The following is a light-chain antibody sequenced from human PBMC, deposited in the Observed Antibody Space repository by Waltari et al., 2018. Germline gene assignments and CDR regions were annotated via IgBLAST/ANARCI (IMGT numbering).Light chain of an antibody. CDR1: QSVSNS. CDR3: QLRTGWPMT. CDR2: DAS. J-gene: IGKJ5*01. V-gene: IGKV3-11*01. Sequence: VLTQSPATLYLSPGERSTLSCRASQSVSNSLAWYRQKPGQAPSLLIYDASTRAAGIPDRFSGSGSGTDFTLTIISLEPEDFAVYYCQLRTGWPMTFGQGTRLEIK.